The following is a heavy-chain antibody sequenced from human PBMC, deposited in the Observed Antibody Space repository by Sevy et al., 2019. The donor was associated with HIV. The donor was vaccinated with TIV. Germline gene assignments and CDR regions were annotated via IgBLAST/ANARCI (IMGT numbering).Heavy chain of an antibody. V-gene: IGHV4-34*01. CDR3: ARAKYYGSGSYYKGGSWFDP. J-gene: IGHJ5*02. D-gene: IGHD3-10*01. Sequence: SETLSLTCAVYGGSFSGYYWSWIRQPPGKGLEWIGEINHSGSTNYNPSLKIRVTISVDTSKNQFSLKLSSVTAADTAVYYCARAKYYGSGSYYKGGSWFDPWGQGTLVTVSS. CDR2: INHSGST. CDR1: GGSFSGYY.